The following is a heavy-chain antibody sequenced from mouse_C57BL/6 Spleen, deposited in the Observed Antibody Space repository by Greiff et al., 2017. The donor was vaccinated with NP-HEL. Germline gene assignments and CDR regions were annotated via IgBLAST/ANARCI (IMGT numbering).Heavy chain of an antibody. CDR3: APITTVVAEAMDY. Sequence: QVQLQQSGAELVKPGASVKISCKASGYAFSSYWMNWVKQRPGKGLEWIGQIYPGDGDTNYNGKFKGKATLTADKSSSTAYMQLSSLTSEDSAVYFCAPITTVVAEAMDYWGQGTSVTVSS. V-gene: IGHV1-80*01. D-gene: IGHD1-1*01. CDR1: GYAFSSYW. J-gene: IGHJ4*01. CDR2: IYPGDGDT.